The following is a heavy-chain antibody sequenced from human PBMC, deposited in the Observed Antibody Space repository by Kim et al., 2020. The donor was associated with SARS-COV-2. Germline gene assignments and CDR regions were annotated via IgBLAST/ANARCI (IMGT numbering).Heavy chain of an antibody. D-gene: IGHD3-22*01. Sequence: AQGFTGRFVFSLDTSVSTAYLQISSLKAEDTAVYYCARVGYYYDRDAFDIWGQGTMVTVSS. CDR3: ARVGYYYDRDAFDI. V-gene: IGHV7-4-1*02. J-gene: IGHJ3*02.